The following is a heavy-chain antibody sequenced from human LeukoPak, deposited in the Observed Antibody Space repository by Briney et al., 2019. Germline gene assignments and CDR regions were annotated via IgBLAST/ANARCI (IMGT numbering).Heavy chain of an antibody. V-gene: IGHV3-23*01. CDR2: ISGSGGST. CDR3: AKNYYDSSVIDAFDI. J-gene: IGHJ3*02. Sequence: PGGSLRLSCAASGFTFSSYGMSWVRQAPGKELEWVSAISGSGGSTYYADSVKGRFTISRDNSKNTLYLQMNSLRAEDTAVYYCAKNYYDSSVIDAFDIWGQGTMVTVSS. D-gene: IGHD3-22*01. CDR1: GFTFSSYG.